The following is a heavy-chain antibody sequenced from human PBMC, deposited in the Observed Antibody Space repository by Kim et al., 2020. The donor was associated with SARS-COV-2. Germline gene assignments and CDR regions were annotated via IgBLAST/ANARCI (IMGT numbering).Heavy chain of an antibody. CDR1: GFTFSSYE. CDR3: ASSRGATYYDILTGYPLGYYYYGMAV. J-gene: IGHJ6*02. Sequence: GGSLRLSCAASGFTFSSYEMNWVRQAPGKGLEWVSYISSSGSTIYYADSVKGRFTISRDNAKNSLYLQMNSLRAEDTAVYYCASSRGATYYDILTGYPLGYYYYGMAVWGQGPTVTVSS. D-gene: IGHD3-9*01. CDR2: ISSSGSTI. V-gene: IGHV3-48*03.